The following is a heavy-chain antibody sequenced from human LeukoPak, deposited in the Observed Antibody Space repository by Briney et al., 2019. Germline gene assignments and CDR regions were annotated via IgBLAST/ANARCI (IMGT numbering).Heavy chain of an antibody. CDR2: IIPILGIA. CDR1: GGTFSSYA. V-gene: IGHV1-69*04. J-gene: IGHJ4*02. D-gene: IGHD5-12*01. Sequence: ASVKVSCKASGGTFSSYALSWVRQAPGQGLEWMGRIIPILGIANYAQRFQGRVTITADISTSTAHMALSSLRSEATAVYYCAPEPDIVAPIGGWGQGTLVTVSS. CDR3: APEPDIVAPIGG.